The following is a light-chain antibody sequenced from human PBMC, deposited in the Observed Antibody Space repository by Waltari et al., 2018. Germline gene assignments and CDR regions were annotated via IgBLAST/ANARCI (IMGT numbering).Light chain of an antibody. CDR1: QALEIS. J-gene: IGKJ2*01. V-gene: IGKV1-NL1*01. CDR3: QQHYSTPRS. Sequence: DIQLTQSPSSLSASVGDTVTMSCRSSQALEISLAWFQQKPGQAPRLLIYSVSTLYIGVPARFRASGSGTDFTLTISGLQPEDFATYYCQQHYSTPRSFGQGTRL. CDR2: SVS.